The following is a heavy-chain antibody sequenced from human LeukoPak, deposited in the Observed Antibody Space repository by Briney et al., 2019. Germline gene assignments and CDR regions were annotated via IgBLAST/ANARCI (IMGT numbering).Heavy chain of an antibody. D-gene: IGHD3-10*01. CDR3: ASSGITMVRGVTYYYYYMDV. V-gene: IGHV1-69*13. Sequence: SVKVSCKASGGTFSSYAISWVRQAPGQGLEWMGGTIPIFGTANYAQKFQGRVTITADESTSTAYMELSSLRSEDTAVYYCASSGITMVRGVTYYYYYMDVWGKGTTVTISS. CDR1: GGTFSSYA. J-gene: IGHJ6*03. CDR2: TIPIFGTA.